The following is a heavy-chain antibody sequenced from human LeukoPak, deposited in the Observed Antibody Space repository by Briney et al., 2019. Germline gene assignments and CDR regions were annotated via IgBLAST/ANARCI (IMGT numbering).Heavy chain of an antibody. J-gene: IGHJ6*03. CDR2: MNPKSGNT. CDR1: GYTFTSYD. Sequence: ASVKVSCKASGYTFTSYDINWGRQATGHGLEWMGGMNPKSGNTGYAQKFQRRVTMTRNTYISTAYMELSSLRSEDTAVYYCARGLPRPYYYYYMDVWGKETTVTVSS. CDR3: ARGLPRPYYYYYMDV. V-gene: IGHV1-8*01.